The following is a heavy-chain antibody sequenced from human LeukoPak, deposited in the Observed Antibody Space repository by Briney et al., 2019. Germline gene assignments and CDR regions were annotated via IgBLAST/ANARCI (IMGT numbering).Heavy chain of an antibody. CDR3: ARDEWRYSGYGSPLT. V-gene: IGHV3-66*01. CDR2: IYSGGST. Sequence: PGRSLRLSCAASGFTVSSNYMSWVRQAPGKGLEWVSVIYSGGSTYYADSVKGRLTISRDNSKNTLYLQMNSLRAEDTAVYYCARDEWRYSGYGSPLTWGQGTLVTVSS. CDR1: GFTVSSNY. J-gene: IGHJ5*02. D-gene: IGHD5-12*01.